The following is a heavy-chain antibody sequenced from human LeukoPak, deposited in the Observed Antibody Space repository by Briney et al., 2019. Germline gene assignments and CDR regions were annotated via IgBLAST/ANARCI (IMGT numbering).Heavy chain of an antibody. Sequence: GGSLRLSCAASGFPFSSYSMNWVRQAPGKGLEWVSSISSSSSYIYYADSVKGRFTISRDNAKNSLYLQMNSLRAEDTAVYYCARDGSSGPPPFVDYWGQGTLVTVSS. V-gene: IGHV3-21*01. J-gene: IGHJ4*02. D-gene: IGHD6-19*01. CDR3: ARDGSSGPPPFVDY. CDR1: GFPFSSYS. CDR2: ISSSSSYI.